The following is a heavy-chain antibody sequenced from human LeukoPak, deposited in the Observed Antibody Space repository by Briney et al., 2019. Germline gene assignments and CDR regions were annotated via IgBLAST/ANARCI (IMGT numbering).Heavy chain of an antibody. V-gene: IGHV4-59*08. CDR2: IYYSGST. CDR1: GGSISSYY. CDR3: ASFSGSYKVGNL. D-gene: IGHD1-26*01. Sequence: SETLSLTCTVSGGSISSYYWSWIRQPPGKGLEWIGYIYYSGSTNYNPSLKSRVTISVDTSKNQFPLKLSSVTAADTAVYYCASFSGSYKVGNLWGQGTLVTVSS. J-gene: IGHJ5*02.